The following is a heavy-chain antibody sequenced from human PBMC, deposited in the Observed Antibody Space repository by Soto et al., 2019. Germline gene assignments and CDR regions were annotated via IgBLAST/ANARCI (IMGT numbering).Heavy chain of an antibody. V-gene: IGHV1-46*01. Sequence: QVQLVQSGAEVKKPGASVKVSCKASGYTFTSYYMHWVRQAPGQGLEWMGIINPSGGSTSYAQKFQGRVTMTRDTSTSTVCMELSSLRSEDTAVYYCARERGYSYGENYYFDYWGQGTLVTVSS. J-gene: IGHJ4*02. D-gene: IGHD5-18*01. CDR3: ARERGYSYGENYYFDY. CDR2: INPSGGST. CDR1: GYTFTSYY.